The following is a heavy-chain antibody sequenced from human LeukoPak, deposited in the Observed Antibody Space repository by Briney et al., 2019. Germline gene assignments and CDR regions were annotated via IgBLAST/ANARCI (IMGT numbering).Heavy chain of an antibody. V-gene: IGHV4-30-2*01. CDR3: ARMVVDVTRWFDP. CDR2: SYHGGSA. Sequence: SETLSLTCDVSGDSMSSSRFSWSWLRQPPGKGLGWIGYSYHGGSAHYNPSLQSRVTISVDRSKKQFSLNLHSVTVVDTAVYYCARMVVDVTRWFDPWGQGTLVTVSS. D-gene: IGHD2-15*01. J-gene: IGHJ5*02. CDR1: GDSMSSSRFS.